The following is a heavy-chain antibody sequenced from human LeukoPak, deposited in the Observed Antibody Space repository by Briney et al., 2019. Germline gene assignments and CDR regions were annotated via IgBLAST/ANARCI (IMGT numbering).Heavy chain of an antibody. CDR2: INHSGST. CDR1: GGSFSGYY. V-gene: IGHV4-34*01. Sequence: SETLSLTCAVYGGSFSGYYWSWIRQPPGKGLEWIGEINHSGSTNYNPSLKSRVTISVDTSKNQFSLKLSSVTAADTAVYYCARGPYGAEEIDYWGQETLVTVSS. D-gene: IGHD4-17*01. J-gene: IGHJ4*02. CDR3: ARGPYGAEEIDY.